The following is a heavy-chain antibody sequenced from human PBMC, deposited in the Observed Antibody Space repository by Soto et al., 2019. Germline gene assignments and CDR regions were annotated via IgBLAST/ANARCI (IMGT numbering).Heavy chain of an antibody. V-gene: IGHV5-51*01. Sequence: PGESLKISCMGSGYSVSSYWIGWVRQMPGKGLEWMGIIYPGDSDTRYSPSFQGQVTISADKSISTAYLQWSSLKASDTAMYYCARGNGYGDYETLYFDLWGRGTLVTVS. D-gene: IGHD4-17*01. J-gene: IGHJ2*01. CDR3: ARGNGYGDYETLYFDL. CDR2: IYPGDSDT. CDR1: GYSVSSYW.